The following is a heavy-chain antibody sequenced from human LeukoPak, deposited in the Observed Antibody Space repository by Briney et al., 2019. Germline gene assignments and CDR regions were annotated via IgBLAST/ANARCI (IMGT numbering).Heavy chain of an antibody. D-gene: IGHD3-10*01. J-gene: IGHJ4*02. CDR1: GFTFSSYG. V-gene: IGHV3-30*02. Sequence: GGSLRLSCAASGFTFSSYGMHWVRQAPGKGLEWVAFIRFDGVVKYYADSVKGRFTISRDNSKNTLDVQMSSLRAEDTAVYYCAKDGPYYGTGATYYFDYWGQGTPVTVSS. CDR3: AKDGPYYGTGATYYFDY. CDR2: IRFDGVVK.